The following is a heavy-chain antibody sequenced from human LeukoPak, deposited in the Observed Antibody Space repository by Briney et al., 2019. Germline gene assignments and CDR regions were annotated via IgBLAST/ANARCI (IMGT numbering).Heavy chain of an antibody. D-gene: IGHD6-13*01. CDR2: IKQDGREK. V-gene: IGHV3-7*03. CDR1: GFIFSSYW. Sequence: GGSLRLSCAASGFIFSSYWMSWVRQAPGKGLEWVANIKQDGREKYYVDSLKGRFTIARDNAKNSLYLQMNSLRAEDTAVYYCARDSAGVGIDYWGQGTLVTVSS. CDR3: ARDSAGVGIDY. J-gene: IGHJ4*02.